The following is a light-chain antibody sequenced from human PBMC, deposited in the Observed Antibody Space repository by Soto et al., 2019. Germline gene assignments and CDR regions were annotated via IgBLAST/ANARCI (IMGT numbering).Light chain of an antibody. J-gene: IGKJ2*01. CDR1: QDIGNG. Sequence: AIQMTQSPSSLSASVGDRVTITCRAGQDIGNGLGWYQQKPGKAPKLLIYAASSLQSGVPSRFSGSGSGTDFTLTISSLQPEDFATYYCLQDYSYPRTFGQGTKLEIK. V-gene: IGKV1-6*01. CDR2: AAS. CDR3: LQDYSYPRT.